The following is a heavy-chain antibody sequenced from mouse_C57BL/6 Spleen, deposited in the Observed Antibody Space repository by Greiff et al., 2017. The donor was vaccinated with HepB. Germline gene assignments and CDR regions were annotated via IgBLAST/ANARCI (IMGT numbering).Heavy chain of an antibody. D-gene: IGHD1-2*01. V-gene: IGHV1-82*01. J-gene: IGHJ4*01. CDR1: GYAFSSSW. Sequence: QVQLKQSGPELVKPGASVKISCKASGYAFSSSWMNWVKQRPGKGLEWIGRIYPGDGDTNYNGKFKGKATLTADKSSSTAYMQLSSLTSEDSAVYFCTRDKHYDGMDYWGQGTSVTVSS. CDR3: TRDKHYDGMDY. CDR2: IYPGDGDT.